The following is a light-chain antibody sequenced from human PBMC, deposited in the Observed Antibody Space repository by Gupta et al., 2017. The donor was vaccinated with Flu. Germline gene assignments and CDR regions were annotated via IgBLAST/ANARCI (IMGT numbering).Light chain of an antibody. CDR2: DVT. Sequence: QSALTQPASVSGSPGQSITISCTGTSSDIGGYNYVSWYLQHPGKAPKLMIYDVTNRPSGVSNRFSGSKSGNTASLTVSGLQAEDESDYFCGSYTRSSIWVFGGGTKLTVL. CDR1: SSDIGGYNY. J-gene: IGLJ3*02. V-gene: IGLV2-14*03. CDR3: GSYTRSSIWV.